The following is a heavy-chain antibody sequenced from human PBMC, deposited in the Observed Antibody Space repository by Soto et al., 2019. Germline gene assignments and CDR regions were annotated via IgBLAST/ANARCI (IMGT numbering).Heavy chain of an antibody. V-gene: IGHV4-61*01. CDR2: VYDSGST. CDR3: ARARKGSGSDYYYHYGMDV. CDR1: GGSVSSPSFH. Sequence: SETLSLTCTVSGGSVSSPSFHWNWIRQPPGKGLEWIGYVYDSGSTNYNPSLESRVTISIDTPKNQFSLKLNSVTAADTAVYYCARARKGSGSDYYYHYGMDVWGKGTTVTVSS. D-gene: IGHD3-10*01. J-gene: IGHJ6*04.